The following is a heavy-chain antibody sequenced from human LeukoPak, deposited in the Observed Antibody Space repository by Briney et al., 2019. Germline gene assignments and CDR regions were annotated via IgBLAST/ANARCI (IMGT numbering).Heavy chain of an antibody. V-gene: IGHV3-21*01. CDR2: ISSGSSYI. D-gene: IGHD3-10*02. J-gene: IGHJ4*02. Sequence: PGGSLRLSCAASGFTFSSYSMNWVRQAPGKGLEWVSFISSGSSYIYYADSVKGRFIISRDNAENSLYLQMNSLRAEDTAVYYCARRGTLFGEFNFDYWGQGTLVTVSS. CDR3: ARRGTLFGEFNFDY. CDR1: GFTFSSYS.